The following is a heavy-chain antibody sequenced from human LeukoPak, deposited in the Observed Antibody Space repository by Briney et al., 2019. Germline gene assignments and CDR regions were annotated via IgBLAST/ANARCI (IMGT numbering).Heavy chain of an antibody. CDR1: GYTFTSYD. J-gene: IGHJ4*02. Sequence: ASVKVSCKASGYTFTSYDINWVRQATGQGLEWMGWMNPNSGNTGYAQKFQGRVTMTRNTSISTAYMELSSLRSEDTAVYYCAGGPAFCGGDCGKNSFAYWGQEPRVPVSS. CDR2: MNPNSGNT. CDR3: AGGPAFCGGDCGKNSFAY. D-gene: IGHD2-21*01. V-gene: IGHV1-8*01.